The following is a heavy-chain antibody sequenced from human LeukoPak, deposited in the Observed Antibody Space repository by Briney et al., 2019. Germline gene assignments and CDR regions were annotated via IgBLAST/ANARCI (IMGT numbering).Heavy chain of an antibody. J-gene: IGHJ3*02. CDR3: SGGDVSDI. CDR1: GFTFSSYG. D-gene: IGHD3-16*01. CDR2: IKQDGSEK. Sequence: GGSLRLSCAASGFTFSSYGMHWVRQAPGKGLEWVANIKQDGSEKYYVDSVKGRFTISRDNAKNSLYLQMNSLRAEDTAVYYCSGGDVSDIWGQGTMVTVSS. V-gene: IGHV3-7*01.